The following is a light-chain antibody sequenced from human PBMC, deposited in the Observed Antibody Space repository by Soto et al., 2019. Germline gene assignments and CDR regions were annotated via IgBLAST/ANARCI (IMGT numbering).Light chain of an antibody. CDR3: SSYTSSSTLVV. CDR1: SSDVGGYNY. Sequence: QSALTQPASVSGSPGQSITISCTGTSSDVGGYNYVAWYQQHPGKAPKLMIYEVSNRPAGVSNRFSDSKSGNTASLTISGRQAEDEADYYCSSYTSSSTLVVFGPGTKLTVL. V-gene: IGLV2-14*01. J-gene: IGLJ1*01. CDR2: EVS.